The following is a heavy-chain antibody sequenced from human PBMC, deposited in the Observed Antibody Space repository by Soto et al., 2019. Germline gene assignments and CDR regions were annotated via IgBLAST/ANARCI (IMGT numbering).Heavy chain of an antibody. J-gene: IGHJ6*02. D-gene: IGHD3-3*01. CDR1: GGSISSYY. CDR3: ARDYYYDFWSGYYSSPNDYGMDV. Sequence: SETLSLTCTVSGGSISSYYWSWIRQPPGKGLEWIGYIYYSGSTNYNPSLKSRVTISVDTSKNQFSLKLSSVTAADTAVYYCARDYYYDFWSGYYSSPNDYGMDVWSQGTTVTVSS. CDR2: IYYSGST. V-gene: IGHV4-59*01.